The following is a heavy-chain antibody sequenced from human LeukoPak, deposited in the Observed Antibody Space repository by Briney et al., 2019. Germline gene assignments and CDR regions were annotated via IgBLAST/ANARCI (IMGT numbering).Heavy chain of an antibody. CDR1: GFTFDDYG. Sequence: PGGSLRLSCAASGFTFDDYGMSWVRQAPGKGLDGVSGINWNGGSTGYADSVKGRFTISRDNAKNSLYLQMNSLRAEDTAVYYCAKELWFGELLYNDAFDIWGQGTMVTVSS. CDR2: INWNGGST. J-gene: IGHJ3*02. CDR3: AKELWFGELLYNDAFDI. V-gene: IGHV3-20*04. D-gene: IGHD3-10*01.